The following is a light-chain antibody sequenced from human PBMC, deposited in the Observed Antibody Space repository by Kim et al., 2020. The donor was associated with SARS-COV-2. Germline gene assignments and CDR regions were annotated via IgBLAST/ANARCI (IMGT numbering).Light chain of an antibody. V-gene: IGKV3-20*01. Sequence: LSPGERATRYCRASQRVSNSYLAWYQQKPGQAPRLLIYGASNRATGIPDRFSGSGSGTDFTLTISRLEPEDFAVYYCQQYRSLFTFGPGTKVDIK. CDR2: GAS. CDR1: QRVSNSY. CDR3: QQYRSLFT. J-gene: IGKJ3*01.